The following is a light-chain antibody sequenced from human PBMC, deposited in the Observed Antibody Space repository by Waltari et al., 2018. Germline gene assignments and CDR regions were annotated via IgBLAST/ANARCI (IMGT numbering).Light chain of an antibody. CDR1: QSVGNK. V-gene: IGKV3-15*01. CDR2: DAS. CDR3: QQSNNWPYT. J-gene: IGKJ2*01. Sequence: EIEMTQSPATLSVSPGERATVSGRASQSVGNKLAWYQQKPGQAPRLLFYDASTRATGIPVRFSGSGSGTEFTLTISSLQSEDFAVYYCQQSNNWPYTFGQGTKLEIK.